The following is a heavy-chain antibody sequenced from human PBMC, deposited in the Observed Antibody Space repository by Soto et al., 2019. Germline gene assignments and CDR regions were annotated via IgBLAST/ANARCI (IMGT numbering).Heavy chain of an antibody. CDR3: AGSVSPADMTTVSLLPYYYYYYGMDV. CDR1: GGTFSSYA. V-gene: IGHV1-69*06. Sequence: GASVKVSCKASGGTFSSYAISWVRQAPGQGLEWMGGIIPIFGTANYAQKFQGRVTITADKSTSTAYMELSSLRSEDTAVYYCAGSVSPADMTTVSLLPYYYYYYGMDVWGQGTTVTVSS. D-gene: IGHD4-17*01. CDR2: IIPIFGTA. J-gene: IGHJ6*02.